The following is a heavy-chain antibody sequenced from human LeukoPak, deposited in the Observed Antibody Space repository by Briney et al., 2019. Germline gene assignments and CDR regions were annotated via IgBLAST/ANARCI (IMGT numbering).Heavy chain of an antibody. V-gene: IGHV3-21*01. Sequence: GGSLRPSCAASGFTFSSYSMNWVRQAPGKGLEWVSSISSSSSYIYYADSVKGRFTISRDNAKNSLYLQMNSLRAEDAAVYYCARGYCSSTSCYANNYWGQGTLVTVSS. CDR2: ISSSSSYI. J-gene: IGHJ4*02. CDR3: ARGYCSSTSCYANNY. CDR1: GFTFSSYS. D-gene: IGHD2-2*01.